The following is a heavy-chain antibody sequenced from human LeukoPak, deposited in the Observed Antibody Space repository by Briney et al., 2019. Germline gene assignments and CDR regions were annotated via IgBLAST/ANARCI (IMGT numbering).Heavy chain of an antibody. Sequence: SQTLSLTFTVFGGSISSGDYYWSWIRQPPGWGLEWIGYIYYSGSTYYNPSLKSRVTISVDTSKNQYSLKLSSVTAADTAVYYCARTPLGSDIVVVPAADYWGQGTLVTVSS. CDR1: GGSISSGDYY. CDR2: IYYSGST. CDR3: ARTPLGSDIVVVPAADY. V-gene: IGHV4-30-4*08. D-gene: IGHD2-2*01. J-gene: IGHJ4*02.